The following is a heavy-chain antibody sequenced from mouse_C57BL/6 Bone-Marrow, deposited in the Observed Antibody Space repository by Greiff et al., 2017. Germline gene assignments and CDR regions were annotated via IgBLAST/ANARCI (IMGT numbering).Heavy chain of an antibody. CDR2: IWSGGST. D-gene: IGHD2-4*01. V-gene: IGHV2-2*01. CDR1: GFSLTSYG. J-gene: IGHJ3*01. CDR3: AREKNYYDYDGFAY. Sequence: VQLQQSGPGLVQPSQSLSITCTVSGFSLTSYGVHWVRQSPGKGLEWLGVIWSGGSTDYNAAFISRLSISKDNSKSQVFYKMNSLQADDTAVYYYAREKNYYDYDGFAYWGQGTLVTVSA.